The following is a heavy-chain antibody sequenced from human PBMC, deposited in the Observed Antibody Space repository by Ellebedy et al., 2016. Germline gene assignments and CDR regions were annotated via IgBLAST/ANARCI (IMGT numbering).Heavy chain of an antibody. CDR2: IVVGSGNT. CDR3: AADYNYGDFDY. J-gene: IGHJ4*02. CDR1: GFTFTSSA. Sequence: SVKVSXXASGFTFTSSAMQWVRQARGQRLEWIGWIVVGSGNTNYAQKFQERVTITRDMSTSTAYMELSSLRSEDTAVYYCAADYNYGDFDYWGQGTLVTVSS. D-gene: IGHD4-17*01. V-gene: IGHV1-58*02.